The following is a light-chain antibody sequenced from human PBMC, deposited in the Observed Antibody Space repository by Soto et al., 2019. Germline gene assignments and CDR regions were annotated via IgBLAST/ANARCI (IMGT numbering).Light chain of an antibody. CDR2: ENN. Sequence: QSVLTQPPSVSAAPGQKVTISCSGSSSNIGNNYVSWYQQLPGTAPKLLIYENNKRPSGIPDRFSGSKSGTSATLGITGLQTGDESDYYCGTWDSSLSAGVVFGGGTKHTVL. CDR3: GTWDSSLSAGVV. J-gene: IGLJ2*01. CDR1: SSNIGNNY. V-gene: IGLV1-51*02.